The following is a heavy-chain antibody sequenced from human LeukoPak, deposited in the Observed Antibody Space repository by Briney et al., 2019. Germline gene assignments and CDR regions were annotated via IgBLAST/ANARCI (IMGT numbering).Heavy chain of an antibody. CDR2: IYYSGST. Sequence: PSETLSLTCTVSGGSISSYYWSWIRQPPGKGLEWIGYIYYSGSTNYNPSLKSRVTISVDTSKNQFSLKLSSVTAADTAVYYCARLDIVATNFDYWGQGTLVTVSS. CDR1: GGSISSYY. V-gene: IGHV4-59*08. J-gene: IGHJ4*02. CDR3: ARLDIVATNFDY. D-gene: IGHD5-12*01.